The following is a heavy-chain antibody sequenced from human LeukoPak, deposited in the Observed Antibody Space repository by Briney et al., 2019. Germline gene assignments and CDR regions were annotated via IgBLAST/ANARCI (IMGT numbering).Heavy chain of an antibody. Sequence: ASVKVSCKASGYTFNNYYINWVRQAPGQGLEWMGWMNPNSGNTGYAQKFQGRFTLTRETFISTAYMELSSLRSDDTAVYYCVRAMAPLDTFNYQYAMDVWGQGTMVTVS. V-gene: IGHV1-8*01. J-gene: IGHJ6*02. CDR1: GYTFNNYY. CDR3: VRAMAPLDTFNYQYAMDV. D-gene: IGHD5-24*01. CDR2: MNPNSGNT.